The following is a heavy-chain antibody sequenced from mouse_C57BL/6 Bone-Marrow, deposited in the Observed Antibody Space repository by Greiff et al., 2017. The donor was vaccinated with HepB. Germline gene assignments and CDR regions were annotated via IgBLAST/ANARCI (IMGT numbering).Heavy chain of an antibody. CDR3: TTGWLIRPAWFAY. J-gene: IGHJ3*01. V-gene: IGHV14-4*01. CDR1: GFNIKDDY. D-gene: IGHD2-3*01. CDR2: IDPENGDT. Sequence: VQLQQSGAELVRPGASVKLSCTASGFNIKDDYMHWVKQRPEQGLEWIGWIDPENGDTEYASKFQGKATITSDTSSNTAYLQLSSLTSEDTAVYYCTTGWLIRPAWFAYWGQGTLVTVSA.